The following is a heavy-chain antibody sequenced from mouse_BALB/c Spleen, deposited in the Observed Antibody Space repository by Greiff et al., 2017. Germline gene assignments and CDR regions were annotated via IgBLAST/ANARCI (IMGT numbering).Heavy chain of an antibody. CDR2: ISSGGST. D-gene: IGHD1-1*01. J-gene: IGHJ2*01. V-gene: IGHV5-6-5*01. CDR3: ARAFHYYGSSYHYFDY. CDR1: GFTFSSYA. Sequence: DVMLVESGGGLVKPGGSLKLSCAASGFTFSSYAMSWVRQTPEKRLEWVASISSGGSTYYPDSVKGRFTISRDNARNILYLQMSSLRSEDTAMYYCARAFHYYGSSYHYFDYWGQGTTLTVSS.